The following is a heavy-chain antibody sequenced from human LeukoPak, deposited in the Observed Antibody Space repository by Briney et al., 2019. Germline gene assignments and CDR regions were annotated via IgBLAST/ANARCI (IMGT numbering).Heavy chain of an antibody. V-gene: IGHV1-2*02. Sequence: ASVKVSCKASGYTFTGYYMHWVRQAPGQGLEWMGWINPNSGGTNYAQKFQGRVTMTRDTSISTAYMELSRLRSDDRAVYYCARDPLYYYDSSGYYPFDYWGQGTLVTVSS. D-gene: IGHD3-22*01. CDR3: ARDPLYYYDSSGYYPFDY. CDR2: INPNSGGT. CDR1: GYTFTGYY. J-gene: IGHJ4*02.